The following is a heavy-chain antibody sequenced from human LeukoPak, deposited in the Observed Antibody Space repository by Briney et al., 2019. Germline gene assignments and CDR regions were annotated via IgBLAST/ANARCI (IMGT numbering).Heavy chain of an antibody. J-gene: IGHJ4*02. D-gene: IGHD4-23*01. V-gene: IGHV4-39*01. CDR3: ARYGGQSEFDY. CDR2: IHYSGSP. Sequence: SETLSLTCTVSGGSIRSSSSYWGWIRQPPGKGLEWIGSIHYSGSPNYNPSLKSRVTISVDMSKGQFSLKLTSVTAADTAVYYCARYGGQSEFDYWGQGTLVTVSS. CDR1: GGSIRSSSSY.